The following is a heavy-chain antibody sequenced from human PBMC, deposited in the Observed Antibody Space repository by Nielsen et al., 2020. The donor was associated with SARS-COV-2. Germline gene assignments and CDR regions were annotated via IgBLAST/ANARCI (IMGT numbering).Heavy chain of an antibody. CDR3: ARYDYGGNPGEDYGMDV. V-gene: IGHV3-7*01. Sequence: GESLKISCAASESSISTYWMTWVRQAPGKGLEWVANISPDGNERHYMDSVKGRFTISRDNSKNTVYLQMNSLRAEDTAVYYCARYDYGGNPGEDYGMDVWGQGTTVTVSS. CDR2: ISPDGNER. J-gene: IGHJ6*02. D-gene: IGHD4-23*01. CDR1: ESSISTYW.